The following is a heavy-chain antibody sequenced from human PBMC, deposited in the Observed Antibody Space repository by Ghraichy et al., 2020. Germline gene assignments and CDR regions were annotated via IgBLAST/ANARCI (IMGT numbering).Heavy chain of an antibody. D-gene: IGHD3-22*01. CDR1: GFTFSSYA. CDR3: AKDSDPFGRDYDRDFDY. CDR2: ISGSGGST. Sequence: GESLNISCAASGFTFSSYAMSWVRQAPGKGLEWVSAISGSGGSTYYADSVKGRFTISRDNSKNTLYLQMNSLRAEDTAVYYCAKDSDPFGRDYDRDFDYWGQGTLVTVSS. J-gene: IGHJ4*02. V-gene: IGHV3-23*01.